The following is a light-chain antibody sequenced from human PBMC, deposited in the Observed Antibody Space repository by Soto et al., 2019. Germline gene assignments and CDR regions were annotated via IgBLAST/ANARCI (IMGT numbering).Light chain of an antibody. V-gene: IGLV1-51*01. CDR3: CSYAGSYTLEV. Sequence: QSVLTQPPSASAAPGQKVTISCSGNSSKIGNNYVSWYQQFPGKAPKLLIYDNNKRPSGIPDRFSGSRSGTSATLTISGLQADDEADYYCCSYAGSYTLEVFGGGTKLTVL. CDR1: SSKIGNNY. J-gene: IGLJ3*02. CDR2: DNN.